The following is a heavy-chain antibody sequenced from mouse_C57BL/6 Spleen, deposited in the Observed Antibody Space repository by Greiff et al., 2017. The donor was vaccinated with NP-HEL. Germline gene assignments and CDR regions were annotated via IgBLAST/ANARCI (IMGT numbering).Heavy chain of an antibody. J-gene: IGHJ1*03. CDR3: AREDGYYGYFDV. Sequence: QQPGRGLEWIGRIDPNSGGTKYNEKFKSKATLTVDKPSSTAYMQLSSLTSEDSAVYYCAREDGYYGYFDVWGTGTTVTVSS. D-gene: IGHD2-3*01. CDR2: IDPNSGGT. V-gene: IGHV1-72*01.